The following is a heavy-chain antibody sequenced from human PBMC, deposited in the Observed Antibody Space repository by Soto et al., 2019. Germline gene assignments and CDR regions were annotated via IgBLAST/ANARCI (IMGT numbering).Heavy chain of an antibody. D-gene: IGHD5-18*01. CDR2: IIPIFGTA. J-gene: IGHJ4*02. CDR3: ANIRKRGYSYGAVDY. CDR1: GGTFSSYA. V-gene: IGHV1-69*06. Sequence: SVKVSCKASGGTFSSYAISWVRQAPGQGLEWMGGIIPIFGTANYAQKFQGRVTIAADKSTSTAYMERGSLRSEDTAVYYCANIRKRGYSYGAVDYWGQGTLVTVSS.